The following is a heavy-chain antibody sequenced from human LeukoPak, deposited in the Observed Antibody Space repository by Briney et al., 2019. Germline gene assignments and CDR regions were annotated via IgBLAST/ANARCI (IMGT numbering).Heavy chain of an antibody. CDR3: ARDGERVLSHDH. Sequence: GGSLRLSCAVSGFTVSTNYMSWVRQAPGRGLEWVSIIHRGGSTNYADSVKGRFTISRDNSKNTLYIQMNSLRTEDTAVYYCARDGERVLSHDHWGQGTLVTVSS. CDR2: IHRGGST. D-gene: IGHD3-10*01. J-gene: IGHJ4*02. V-gene: IGHV3-66*01. CDR1: GFTVSTNY.